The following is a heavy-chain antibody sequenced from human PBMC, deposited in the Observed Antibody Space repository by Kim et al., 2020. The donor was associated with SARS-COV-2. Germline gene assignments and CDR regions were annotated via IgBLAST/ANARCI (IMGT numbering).Heavy chain of an antibody. CDR3: ARGRGRLLRGAGAFDI. CDR1: GGSFSGYY. D-gene: IGHD1-26*01. Sequence: SETLSLTCAVYGGSFSGYYWSWIRQPPGKGLEWIGEINHSGSTNYNPSLKSRVTISVDTSKNQFSLKLSSVTAADTAVYYCARGRGRLLRGAGAFDIWGQETMVTVSS. J-gene: IGHJ3*02. CDR2: INHSGST. V-gene: IGHV4-34*01.